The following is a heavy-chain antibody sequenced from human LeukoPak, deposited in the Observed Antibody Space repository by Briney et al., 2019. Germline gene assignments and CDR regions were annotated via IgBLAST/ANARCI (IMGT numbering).Heavy chain of an antibody. D-gene: IGHD2-2*01. J-gene: IGHJ4*02. CDR3: AKLMSFIVVVPAASHY. V-gene: IGHV3-7*03. Sequence: GGSLRLSCAASGFTFSSYWMSWVRQAPGKGLEWVVNIKQDGSEKYYVDSVKGRFTISRDNAKNTLYLQMNSLRAADTAVYYCAKLMSFIVVVPAASHYWGQGTLVTVSS. CDR2: IKQDGSEK. CDR1: GFTFSSYW.